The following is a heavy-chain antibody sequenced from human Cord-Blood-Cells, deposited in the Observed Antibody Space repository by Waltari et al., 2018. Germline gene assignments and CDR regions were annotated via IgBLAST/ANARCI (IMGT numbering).Heavy chain of an antibody. CDR1: GYPFTGYY. CDR2: MNPNGGGT. J-gene: IGHJ4*02. D-gene: IGHD4-17*01. V-gene: IGHV1-2*06. CDR3: GREGYGDYGFDY. Sequence: QVQLVQSGAEVKKPGASVKVSCKASGYPFTGYYMPWVRQAPGQGLEWMGRMNPNGGGTNYAQKFQGRVTMTRDTSISTAYMELSRLRSDDTAVYYCGREGYGDYGFDYWGQGTLVTVSS.